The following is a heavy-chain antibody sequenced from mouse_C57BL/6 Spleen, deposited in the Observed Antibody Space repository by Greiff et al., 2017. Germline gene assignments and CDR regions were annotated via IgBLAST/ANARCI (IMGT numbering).Heavy chain of an antibody. J-gene: IGHJ2*01. V-gene: IGHV5-6*01. CDR2: ISSGGSYT. CDR1: GFTFSSYG. D-gene: IGHD2-3*01. CDR3: ARHRDGYYFDY. Sequence: EVMLMESGGDLVKPGGSLKLSCAASGFTFSSYGMSWVRQTPDKRLEWVATISSGGSYTYYPDSVKGRFTISRDNAKNTLYLQMSSLKSEDTAMYYCARHRDGYYFDYWGQGTTLTVSS.